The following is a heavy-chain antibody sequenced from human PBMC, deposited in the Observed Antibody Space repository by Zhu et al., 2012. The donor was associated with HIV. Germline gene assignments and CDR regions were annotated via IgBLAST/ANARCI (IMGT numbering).Heavy chain of an antibody. J-gene: IGHJ4*02. D-gene: IGHD3-10*01. CDR1: GDSISSVSHY. V-gene: IGHV4-39*07. CDR3: ARQWPYYYGSGPNXDY. Sequence: QVQLQESGPGLVKPSETLSLTCTVSGDSISSVSHYWGWIRQSPGKGLEWIGTIYYSGSTHYNPSLNSRVTISVDTSKNQFSLKMTSVTAADTAVYYCARQWPYYYGSGPNXDYVGPGNPGHRPL. CDR2: IYYSGST.